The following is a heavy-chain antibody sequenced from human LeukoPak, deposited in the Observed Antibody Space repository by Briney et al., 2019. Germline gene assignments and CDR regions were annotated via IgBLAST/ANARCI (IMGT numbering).Heavy chain of an antibody. CDR3: ARRWELGWFDP. D-gene: IGHD1-26*01. Sequence: GXSLQISCQGSGYNFTSYWIGWVRQLPGKGLEWMGIIYPGDSDTRYSPSFQGQVTISADKSISTAYLQWSSLKASDTAMYYCARRWELGWFDPWGQGTLVTVSS. CDR2: IYPGDSDT. CDR1: GYNFTSYW. V-gene: IGHV5-51*01. J-gene: IGHJ5*02.